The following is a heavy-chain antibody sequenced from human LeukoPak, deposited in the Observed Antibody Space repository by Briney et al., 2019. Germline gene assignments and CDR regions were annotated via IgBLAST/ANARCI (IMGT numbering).Heavy chain of an antibody. CDR2: IIPIFGTA. CDR1: GGTFSSYA. J-gene: IGHJ4*02. V-gene: IGHV1-69*01. Sequence: ASVKVSCKASGGTFSSYAISWVRQAPGQGLEWMGGIIPIFGTANYAQKFQGRVTITADESTSTAYMELSSLRSEDTAVYYCARVAVDYSKASSSLISYFDYWGQGTLVTVSS. D-gene: IGHD4-11*01. CDR3: ARVAVDYSKASSSLISYFDY.